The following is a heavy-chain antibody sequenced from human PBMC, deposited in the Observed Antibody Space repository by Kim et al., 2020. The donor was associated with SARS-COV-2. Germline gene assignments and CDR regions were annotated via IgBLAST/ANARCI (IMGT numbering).Heavy chain of an antibody. CDR2: ISSSSSTI. Sequence: GGSLRLSCAASGFTFSSYSMNWVRQAPGKGLEWVSYISSSSSTIYYADSVKGRFTISRDNAKNSLYLQMNSLRAEDTAVYYCARATSYYDFWSGRGSKAGSGMDVWGQGTTVTVSS. V-gene: IGHV3-48*04. J-gene: IGHJ6*02. CDR1: GFTFSSYS. CDR3: ARATSYYDFWSGRGSKAGSGMDV. D-gene: IGHD3-3*01.